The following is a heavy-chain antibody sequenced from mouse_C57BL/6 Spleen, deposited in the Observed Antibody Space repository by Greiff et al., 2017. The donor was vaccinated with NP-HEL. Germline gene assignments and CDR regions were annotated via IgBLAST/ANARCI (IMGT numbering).Heavy chain of an antibody. CDR2: IYPRDGST. Sequence: QVQLQQSGPELVKPGASVKLSCKASGYTFTSYDINWVKQRPGQGLEWIGWIYPRDGSTKYNEKFKGKATLTVDTSSSTAYMELHSLTSEDSAVYFCAREAFYYGNSYWYFDVWGTGTTVTVSS. J-gene: IGHJ1*03. D-gene: IGHD2-1*01. CDR1: GYTFTSYD. V-gene: IGHV1-85*01. CDR3: AREAFYYGNSYWYFDV.